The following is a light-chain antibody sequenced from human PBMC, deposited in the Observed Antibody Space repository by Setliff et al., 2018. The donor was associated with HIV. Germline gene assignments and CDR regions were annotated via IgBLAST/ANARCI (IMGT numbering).Light chain of an antibody. J-gene: IGLJ1*01. CDR3: SASRPSRTLVV. V-gene: IGLV1-44*01. CDR1: SSNIGSNT. CDR2: SNN. Sequence: QSALTQPPSASGTPGQRVTISCSGSSSNIGSNTVDWYQQLPGTAPKLLIYSNNQRPSGVPDRFSGSKAGTSASLVISGLQSEDEAYYYCSASRPSRTLVVFGTGTKVTVL.